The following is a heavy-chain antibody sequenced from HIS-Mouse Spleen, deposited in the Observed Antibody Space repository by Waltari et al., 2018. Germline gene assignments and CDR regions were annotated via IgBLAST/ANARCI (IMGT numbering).Heavy chain of an antibody. J-gene: IGHJ2*01. CDR1: GGSFSGYY. CDR3: ARGPIAAAGTRYFDL. D-gene: IGHD6-13*01. CDR2: INNRGST. Sequence: QVQLQQWGAGLLKPSETLSLTCAVYGGSFSGYYWSWIRQPPGKGLEWIGEINNRGSTTSNPTLKSRVTISVDTSKNQFSLKLSSVTAADTAVYYCARGPIAAAGTRYFDLWGRGTLVTVSS. V-gene: IGHV4-34*01.